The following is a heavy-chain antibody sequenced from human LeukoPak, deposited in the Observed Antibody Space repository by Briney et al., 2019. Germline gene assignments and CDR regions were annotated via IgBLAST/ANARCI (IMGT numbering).Heavy chain of an antibody. CDR1: GYTFTGYY. CDR3: ARDSGFWSGYSRYNWFDP. Sequence: GASVKVSCKASGYTFTGYYMHWVRQAPGQGLEWMGWINPNSGGTNYAQKFQGRVTMTRDTSISTAYMELSRLRSDDTAVYYCARDSGFWSGYSRYNWFDPWGQGTLVTVSS. V-gene: IGHV1-2*02. CDR2: INPNSGGT. J-gene: IGHJ5*02. D-gene: IGHD3-3*01.